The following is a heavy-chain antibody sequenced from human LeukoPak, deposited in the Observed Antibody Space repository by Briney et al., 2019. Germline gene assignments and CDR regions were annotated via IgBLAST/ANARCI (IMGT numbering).Heavy chain of an antibody. CDR1: GYSFTSYW. Sequence: GESLKISCKGSGYSFTSYWIGWVRQMPGKGLEWMGIIYPGDSDTRYSPSFQGQVTISADKSISTAYLQWSSLKASDTAMYYCARVCGCYGSGSYYYFDYWGQGTLVTVSS. CDR3: ARVCGCYGSGSYYYFDY. D-gene: IGHD3-10*01. V-gene: IGHV5-51*01. CDR2: IYPGDSDT. J-gene: IGHJ4*02.